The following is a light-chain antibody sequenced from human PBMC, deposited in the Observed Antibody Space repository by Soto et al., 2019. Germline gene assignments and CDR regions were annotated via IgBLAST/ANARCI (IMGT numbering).Light chain of an antibody. V-gene: IGKV3-15*01. CDR1: QSLGSN. J-gene: IGKJ1*01. CDR3: QKYNQWPWT. Sequence: VVMTQSPATLCVSPGGRAVLSWRASQSLGSNLAWYHHQTGQAHRLLLYEASIRATAIPARFSGHGSGTEFTLTISSLQSEDFGIYYCQKYNQWPWTFGPVTKVDI. CDR2: EAS.